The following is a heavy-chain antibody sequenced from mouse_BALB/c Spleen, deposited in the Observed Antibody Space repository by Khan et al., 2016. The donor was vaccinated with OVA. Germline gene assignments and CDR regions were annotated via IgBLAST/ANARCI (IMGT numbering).Heavy chain of an antibody. CDR3: AGSNYYGRSLYAMDY. Sequence: DLVKPGASVKLSCKASGYTFTSYWINWIKQRPGQGLEWIGQISPGSGSAYYNELFKGKAILPVDTSSNTAYIQLSSLSSEDSAVYFCAGSNYYGRSLYAMDYWGQGASVTVSA. D-gene: IGHD1-1*01. CDR1: GYTFTSYW. CDR2: ISPGSGSA. J-gene: IGHJ4*01. V-gene: IGHV1S41*01.